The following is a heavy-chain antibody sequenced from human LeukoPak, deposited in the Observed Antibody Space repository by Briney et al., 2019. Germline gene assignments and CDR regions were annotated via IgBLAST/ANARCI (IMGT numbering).Heavy chain of an antibody. CDR3: ARVWGASLLDY. CDR2: IYHSGST. Sequence: SETLSLTCAVSGGSISSGGYSWSWIRQPPGNGLEWIGYIYHSGSTYYNPSLKSRVTISVDRSKNQFSLKLSSVTAADTAVYYCARVWGASLLDYWGQGTLVTVSS. V-gene: IGHV4-30-2*01. D-gene: IGHD3-16*01. J-gene: IGHJ4*02. CDR1: GGSISSGGYS.